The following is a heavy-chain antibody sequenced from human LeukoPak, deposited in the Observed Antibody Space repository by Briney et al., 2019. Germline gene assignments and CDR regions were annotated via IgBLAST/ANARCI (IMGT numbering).Heavy chain of an antibody. CDR2: ISGSGGST. V-gene: IGHV3-23*01. J-gene: IGHJ5*02. Sequence: GGSLRLSCAASGFTFSSYAMSWVRQAPGKGLEWVSAISGSGGSTYYADPVKGRFTISRDNSKNTLYLQMNSLRAEDTAVYYCSRPNSGSYYSPFWFDPWGQGTLVTVSS. CDR3: SRPNSGSYYSPFWFDP. CDR1: GFTFSSYA. D-gene: IGHD3-10*01.